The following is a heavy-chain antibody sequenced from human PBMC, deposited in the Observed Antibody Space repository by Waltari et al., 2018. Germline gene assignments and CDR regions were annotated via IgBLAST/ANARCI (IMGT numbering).Heavy chain of an antibody. V-gene: IGHV4-31*03. CDR1: GGSISSGGYY. Sequence: QVQLQESGPGLVKPSQTLSLTCTVSGGSISSGGYYWSWIRQHPGKGLEWIGEIYHRGSTNNNPSLKSRVTISVDKSKNQFSLKLSSVTAADTAVYYCARSNPIAAPLDYWGQGTLVTVSS. D-gene: IGHD6-13*01. J-gene: IGHJ4*02. CDR2: IYHRGST. CDR3: ARSNPIAAPLDY.